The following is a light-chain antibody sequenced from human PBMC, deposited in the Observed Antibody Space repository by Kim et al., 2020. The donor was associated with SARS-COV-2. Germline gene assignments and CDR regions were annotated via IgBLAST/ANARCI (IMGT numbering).Light chain of an antibody. CDR1: SSDVGGYNY. V-gene: IGLV2-14*03. Sequence: QSALTQPASVSGSPGQSITISCTGTSSDVGGYNYVSWYQQHPGKAPKLMIYDVSKRPSGVSNRFSGSKSGNTASLTISGLQAEDEADYYCSSYTSRSTFGVLGGGTQLTVL. CDR2: DVS. J-gene: IGLJ3*02. CDR3: SSYTSRSTFGV.